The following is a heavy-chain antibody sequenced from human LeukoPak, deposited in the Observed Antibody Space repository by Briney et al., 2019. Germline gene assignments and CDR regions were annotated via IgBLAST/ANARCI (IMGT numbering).Heavy chain of an antibody. CDR3: AKVRTYFYHGLDV. J-gene: IGHJ6*02. Sequence: PGGSLRLSCAASGFTFSTCAMGWVRQAPGKGLEWVSGISGTTSGTYYADSVKGRFTISRGNSKNTLFLQVNSLRAEDTAVYYCAKVRTYFYHGLDVWGQGTTVTVSS. V-gene: IGHV3-23*01. CDR2: ISGTTSGT. CDR1: GFTFSTCA. D-gene: IGHD1-14*01.